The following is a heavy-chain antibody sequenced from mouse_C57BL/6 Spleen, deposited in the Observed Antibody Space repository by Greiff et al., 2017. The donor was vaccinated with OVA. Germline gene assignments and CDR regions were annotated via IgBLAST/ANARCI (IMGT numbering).Heavy chain of an antibody. J-gene: IGHJ4*01. CDR2: IDPNSGGT. Sequence: VQLQQPGAELVKPGASVKLSCKASGYTFTSYWMHWVKQRPGRGLEWIGRIDPNSGGTKYNEKLQSKATLTVDNPSTTAYLLLLSLPSVDSAVYYCARSVDVYWYAMDYWGQGTSVTVSS. CDR1: GYTFTSYW. CDR3: ARSVDVYWYAMDY. V-gene: IGHV1-72*01. D-gene: IGHD2-3*01.